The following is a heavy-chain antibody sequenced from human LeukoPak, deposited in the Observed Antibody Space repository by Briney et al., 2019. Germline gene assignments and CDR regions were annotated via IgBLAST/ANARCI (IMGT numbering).Heavy chain of an antibody. CDR3: ARDHPKGMDV. CDR1: GFTFSSYA. V-gene: IGHV3-30*04. CDR2: ISYDGSNK. Sequence: GGSLRLSCAASGFTFSSYAMHWVRQAPGKGLKWVAVISYDGSNKYYADSVKGRFTISRDNSKNTLYLQMNSLRAEDTAVYYCARDHPKGMDVWGQGTTVTVSS. J-gene: IGHJ6*02.